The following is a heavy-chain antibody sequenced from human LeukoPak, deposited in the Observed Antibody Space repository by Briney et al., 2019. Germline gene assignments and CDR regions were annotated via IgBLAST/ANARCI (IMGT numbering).Heavy chain of an antibody. D-gene: IGHD4-17*01. CDR3: ARSGRRTTATSDV. J-gene: IGHJ4*02. V-gene: IGHV3-23*01. CDR1: GFTFSSYG. CDR2: IVGSGGST. Sequence: PGGSLRLSCVASGFTFSSYGMSWVRQAPGKGLEWVSAIVGSGGSTNYADSVKGRFTISRDNSKNTLYLQMNSLRDEDTALYYCARSGRRTTATSDVWGQGTLATVPS.